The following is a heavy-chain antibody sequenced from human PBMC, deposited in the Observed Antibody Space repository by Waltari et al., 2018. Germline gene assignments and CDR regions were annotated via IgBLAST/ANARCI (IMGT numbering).Heavy chain of an antibody. CDR2: ISDSGTTI. CDR3: ARTFNYYFNMDV. CDR1: GLTLSTYN. V-gene: IGHV3-48*04. Sequence: EVQLVESGGDLVQRGGSLTLSCAASGLTLSTYNMNWVRQAPGKWLEGVSYISDSGTTITYADSGKGRFTVSRDNAKNSLYLQMNSLRAEDTAVYYCARTFNYYFNMDVWGKGTTVTVSS. J-gene: IGHJ6*03.